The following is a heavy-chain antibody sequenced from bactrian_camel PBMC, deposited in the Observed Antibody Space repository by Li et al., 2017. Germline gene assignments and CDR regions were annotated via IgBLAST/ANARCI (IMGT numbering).Heavy chain of an antibody. CDR2: SSSGALSL. CDR1: GFKFSSFD. J-gene: IGHJ6*01. CDR3: AARQFLFRSRDYCYKRQADDFGY. D-gene: IGHD2*01. Sequence: VQLVESGGGLVQPGGSLRLSCEASGFKFSSFDMSWVRQAPGKGLEWVSSSSSGALSLVYADSVKGRFTISRDNAKNTVYLLMNSLKPEDTAMYYCAARQFLFRSRDYCYKRQADDFGYWGRGTQVTVS. V-gene: IGHV3S40*01.